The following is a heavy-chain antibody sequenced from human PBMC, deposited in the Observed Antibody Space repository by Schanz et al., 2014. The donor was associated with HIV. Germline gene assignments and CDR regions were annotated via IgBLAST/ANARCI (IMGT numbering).Heavy chain of an antibody. CDR1: GFTFSSYG. CDR3: ARETVNYYYGMDV. V-gene: IGHV3-33*08. J-gene: IGHJ6*02. CDR2: IWYDGSNK. Sequence: VQLLESGGGLVQPGGSLRLSCAASGFTFSSYGMHWVRQAPGKGLEWVAVIWYDGSNKYYADSVKGRFTISRDNAKNTLYLQMKSLRAEDTAVYYCARETVNYYYGMDVWGQGTTVTVSS. D-gene: IGHD4-4*01.